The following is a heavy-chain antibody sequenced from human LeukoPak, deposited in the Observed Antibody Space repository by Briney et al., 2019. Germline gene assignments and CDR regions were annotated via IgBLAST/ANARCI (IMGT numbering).Heavy chain of an antibody. CDR3: VRAAGYDSSGYYYLSFDY. Sequence: ASVKVSCKASGYTFTGYYMHWVRQAPGQGLXWMGWINPNSGGTNYAQKFQGRVTMTRDTSISTAYMELSRLRSDDTAVYYCVRAAGYDSSGYYYLSFDYWGQGTLVTVSS. D-gene: IGHD3-22*01. V-gene: IGHV1-2*02. CDR2: INPNSGGT. J-gene: IGHJ4*02. CDR1: GYTFTGYY.